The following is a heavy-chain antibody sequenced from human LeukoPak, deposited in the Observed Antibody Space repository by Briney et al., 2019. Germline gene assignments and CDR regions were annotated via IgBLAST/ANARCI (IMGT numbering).Heavy chain of an antibody. Sequence: PGGSLRLSCAASGFTFSSYWMSWVRQAPGKGLEWVANIKQDGSEKYYVDSVKGRFTISRDNAKNSLYLQMNSLRAEDTAVYYCASSFTPNPGAFDIWGQGTMVTVSS. D-gene: IGHD3-3*02. J-gene: IGHJ3*02. V-gene: IGHV3-7*01. CDR3: ASSFTPNPGAFDI. CDR2: IKQDGSEK. CDR1: GFTFSSYW.